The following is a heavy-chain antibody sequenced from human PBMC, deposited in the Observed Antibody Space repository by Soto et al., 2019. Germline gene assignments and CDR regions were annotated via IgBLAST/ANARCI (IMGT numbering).Heavy chain of an antibody. Sequence: QVQLVESGGGVVQPGRSPRLSCAASGFSFSNYGMLWVRQAPGKGLEWVALISFDGNNKHYADSVKGRFTISRDISKNTLYLQMNSPRAEDSAVYYCAKVGVEYCGGDCYSDYWGQGTRVTVSS. D-gene: IGHD2-21*02. CDR3: AKVGVEYCGGDCYSDY. CDR1: GFSFSNYG. V-gene: IGHV3-30*18. J-gene: IGHJ4*02. CDR2: ISFDGNNK.